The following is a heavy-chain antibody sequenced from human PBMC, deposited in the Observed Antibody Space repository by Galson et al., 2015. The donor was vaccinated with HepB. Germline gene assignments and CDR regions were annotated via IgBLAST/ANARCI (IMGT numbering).Heavy chain of an antibody. CDR1: GFTFSHAW. V-gene: IGHV3-15*01. Sequence: SLRLSCAASGFTFSHAWMSWVRQAPGKGLEWVGRIISKIDGGTTDYAAPVKGRFTISSDDSKNTLYLQMNSLKTEDTAVYFCATGDFWSLFDFWGQGTLVSVSS. CDR2: IISKIDGGTT. J-gene: IGHJ4*02. CDR3: ATGDFWSLFDF. D-gene: IGHD3-3*01.